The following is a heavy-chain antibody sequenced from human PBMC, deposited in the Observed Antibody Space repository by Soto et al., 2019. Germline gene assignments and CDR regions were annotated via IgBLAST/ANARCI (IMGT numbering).Heavy chain of an antibody. Sequence: GSLRLSCAASGFTFSSYSMNWVRQAPGKGLEWVSSISSSSSYIYYADSVKGRFTISRDNAKNSLYLQINSLRAEDTAVYYCARVLYFYFWSGYLNYYYYMDVWGKGTTVTVSS. J-gene: IGHJ6*03. D-gene: IGHD3-3*01. CDR2: ISSSSSYI. V-gene: IGHV3-21*01. CDR1: GFTFSSYS. CDR3: ARVLYFYFWSGYLNYYYYMDV.